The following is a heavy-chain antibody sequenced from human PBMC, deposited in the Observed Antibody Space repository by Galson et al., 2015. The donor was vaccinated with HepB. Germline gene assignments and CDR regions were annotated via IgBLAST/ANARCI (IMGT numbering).Heavy chain of an antibody. CDR2: ISGNGGRT. D-gene: IGHD2-21*01. CDR3: AKEQGEFGC. V-gene: IGHV3-23*01. Sequence: SLRLSCAASAFSFSSYAMSWVGQAPGKGLDWVSVISGNGGRTHSADSVKGRFTISRDNSKNTLYLQMNSLRAEDTAIYFCAKEQGEFGCWGQGTRVTVSA. CDR1: AFSFSSYA. J-gene: IGHJ4*02.